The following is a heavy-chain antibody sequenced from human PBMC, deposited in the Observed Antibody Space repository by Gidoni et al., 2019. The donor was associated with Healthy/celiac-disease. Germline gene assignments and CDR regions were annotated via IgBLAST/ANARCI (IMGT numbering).Heavy chain of an antibody. CDR1: GFTFSSYS. J-gene: IGHJ6*02. V-gene: IGHV3-21*01. D-gene: IGHD3-3*01. CDR3: ASPVFGVVVQSYYYGMDV. Sequence: EVQLVESGGGLVKPGGSLRPSCAASGFTFSSYSLNWVRQAPGKGLEWVSSISSSSSYIYYADSVKGRFTISRDNAKNSLYLQMNSLRAEDTAVYYCASPVFGVVVQSYYYGMDVWGQGTTVTVSS. CDR2: ISSSSSYI.